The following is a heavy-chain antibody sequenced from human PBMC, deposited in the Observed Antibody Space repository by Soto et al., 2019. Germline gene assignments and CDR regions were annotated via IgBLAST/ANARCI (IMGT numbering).Heavy chain of an antibody. CDR2: IYYSGST. Sequence: SETLSLTCTVSGGSVSSGSYYWSWIRQPPGKGLEWIGYIYYSGSTNYNPSLKSRVTISVDTSKNQFSLKLSSVTAADTAVYYCAGQGYDFWSGYRSFDYWGQGTLVTVSS. D-gene: IGHD3-3*01. V-gene: IGHV4-61*01. CDR3: AGQGYDFWSGYRSFDY. J-gene: IGHJ4*02. CDR1: GGSVSSGSYY.